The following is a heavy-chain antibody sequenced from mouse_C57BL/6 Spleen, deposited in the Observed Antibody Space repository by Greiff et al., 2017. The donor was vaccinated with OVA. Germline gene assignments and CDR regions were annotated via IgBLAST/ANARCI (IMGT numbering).Heavy chain of an antibody. CDR2: IYPGDGDT. J-gene: IGHJ4*01. CDR1: GYAFSSYW. CDR3: ARSTLRQGYAMDY. V-gene: IGHV1-80*01. Sequence: VQLQESGAELVKPGASVKISCKASGYAFSSYWMNWVKQRPGKGLEWIGQIYPGDGDTNYNGKFKGKATLTADKSSNTAYMQLSSLPSEDSAVYFCARSTLRQGYAMDYWGQGTSVTVSS. D-gene: IGHD2-12*01.